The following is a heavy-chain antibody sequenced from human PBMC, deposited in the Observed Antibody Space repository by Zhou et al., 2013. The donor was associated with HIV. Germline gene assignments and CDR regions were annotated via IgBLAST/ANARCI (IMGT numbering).Heavy chain of an antibody. CDR1: GGSISSGSYY. J-gene: IGHJ4*02. V-gene: IGHV4-61*09. D-gene: IGHD6-13*01. Sequence: QVQLQESGPGLVKPSQTLSLTCTVSGGSISSGSYYWSWIRQPAGKGLEWIGHIYTSGSTNYNPSLKSRVTISVDTSKNQFSLKLSSVTAADTAVYYCARFPYSSSWRYFDYWGQGTLVTVSS. CDR3: ARFPYSSSWRYFDY. CDR2: IYTSGST.